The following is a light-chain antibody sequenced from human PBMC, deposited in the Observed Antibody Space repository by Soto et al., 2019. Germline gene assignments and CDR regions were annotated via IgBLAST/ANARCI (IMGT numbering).Light chain of an antibody. V-gene: IGLV2-14*01. J-gene: IGLJ1*01. CDR1: SSDVGSYNF. CDR3: YSYRGYYTRV. Sequence: QSVLTQPASVSGSPGQTITISCTGTSSDVGSYNFVSWYQQHPGRAPKLLIYEVSRRPSGVSNRFSGSKPGDTASLTISGLQAEDEADYYCYSYRGYYTRVFGTGTKVTVL. CDR2: EVS.